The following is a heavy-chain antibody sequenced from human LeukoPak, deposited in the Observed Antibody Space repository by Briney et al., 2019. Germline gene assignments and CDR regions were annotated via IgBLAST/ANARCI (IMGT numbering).Heavy chain of an antibody. Sequence: SETLSPTCTVSGDSISSGSYYWTWIRQPAGKGLEWIGRIYSSGSTDYNPSLKSRVTISVDTSKNQFSLELGSVTAADTAVYYCARTAYSSGWYGWGQGTLVTVSS. CDR3: ARTAYSSGWYG. V-gene: IGHV4-61*02. CDR2: IYSSGST. D-gene: IGHD6-19*01. J-gene: IGHJ4*02. CDR1: GDSISSGSYY.